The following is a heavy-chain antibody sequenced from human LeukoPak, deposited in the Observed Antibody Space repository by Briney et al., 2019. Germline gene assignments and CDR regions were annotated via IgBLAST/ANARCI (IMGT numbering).Heavy chain of an antibody. CDR2: ISGSGGRT. V-gene: IGHV3-23*01. J-gene: IGHJ4*02. D-gene: IGHD6-13*01. Sequence: GGSLRLSCAASGFTFSSYAMAWVRQAPGKGLEWVSAISGSGGRTYYADSVKGRFTISRDNSKNTLYLQMNSLRAEDTAVYYCAKHLEKFHYSSWYPIDYWGQGTLVTVSS. CDR3: AKHLEKFHYSSWYPIDY. CDR1: GFTFSSYA.